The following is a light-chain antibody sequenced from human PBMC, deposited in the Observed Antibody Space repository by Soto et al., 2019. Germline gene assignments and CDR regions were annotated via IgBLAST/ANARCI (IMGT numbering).Light chain of an antibody. CDR2: GAS. J-gene: IGKJ4*01. Sequence: EIVLTQSPGTLSLSPGERATLSCRASQSVSNNYLAWYQQKPGQGPRLLIYGASSRATGIPDRFSGSGSGTDFTLTISSLQSEDFAVYYCQQYNKWPLTFGGGTKVDIK. CDR3: QQYNKWPLT. V-gene: IGKV3-20*01. CDR1: QSVSNNY.